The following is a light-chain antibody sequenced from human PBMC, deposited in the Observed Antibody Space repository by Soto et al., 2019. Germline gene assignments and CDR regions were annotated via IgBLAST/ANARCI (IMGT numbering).Light chain of an antibody. V-gene: IGLV2-14*01. CDR1: SSDVGGYNY. Sequence: SALTQPASVSGSPGQSITISCTGTSSDVGGYNYVSWYQQRPGKAPKLMIYEVSNRPSGVSNRFSGSKSGNTASLTISGLQAEDEADYYCSSYTSSSTVVFGGGTKVTVL. CDR3: SSYTSSSTVV. CDR2: EVS. J-gene: IGLJ2*01.